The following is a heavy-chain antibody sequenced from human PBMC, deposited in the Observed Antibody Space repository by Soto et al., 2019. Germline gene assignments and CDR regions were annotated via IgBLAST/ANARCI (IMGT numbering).Heavy chain of an antibody. CDR1: GDSINNANFY. CDR2: IYYSGST. J-gene: IGHJ6*02. V-gene: IGHV4-61*01. D-gene: IGHD1-20*01. CDR3: ASSITGTGYYYYGMDV. Sequence: SETLSLTCSVSGDSINNANFYWGWIRQPPGKGLEWIGYIYYSGSTNYNPSLKSRVTISVDTSKNQFSLKLSSVTAADTAVYYCASSITGTGYYYYGMDVWGQGTTVTVSS.